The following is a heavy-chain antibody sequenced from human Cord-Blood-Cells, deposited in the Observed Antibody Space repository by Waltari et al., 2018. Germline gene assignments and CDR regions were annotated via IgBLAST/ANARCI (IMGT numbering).Heavy chain of an antibody. CDR2: IKKDGSKK. Sequence: EVQLVASGGGLVQPGGSLGLSCAASGFTLSSYWMSWATQAPGKGLEWVANIKKDGSKKYYVDSVKGRFTISRDNAKNSLYLQRNSLRAEDTAVYYCARENNLNWYFDLWGRGTLVTVSS. D-gene: IGHD1-20*01. CDR3: ARENNLNWYFDL. CDR1: GFTLSSYW. V-gene: IGHV3-7*01. J-gene: IGHJ2*01.